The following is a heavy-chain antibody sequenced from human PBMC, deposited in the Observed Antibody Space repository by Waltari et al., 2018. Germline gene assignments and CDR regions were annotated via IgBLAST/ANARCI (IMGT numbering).Heavy chain of an antibody. CDR3: ARGEYFDY. V-gene: IGHV3-21*01. Sequence: EVQLVESGGGLVKPGGSLRLSCATSGFTFSSYSMNWVRQAPGKGLELVSSISSSSSYLYYADSVKGRFTISRDNAKNSLYLQMNSLRAEDTAVYYCARGEYFDYWGQGTLVTVSS. CDR1: GFTFSSYS. CDR2: ISSSSSYL. J-gene: IGHJ4*02.